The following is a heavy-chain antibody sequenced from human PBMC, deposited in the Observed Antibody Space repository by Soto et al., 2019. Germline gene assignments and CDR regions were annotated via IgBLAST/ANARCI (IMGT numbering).Heavy chain of an antibody. CDR1: GFTFDSHS. Sequence: EVQLVESGGGLVKPGGSLRLSCRDSGFTFDSHSMFWVRQAPGKGLEWVASIRAASDYIFYADSVKGRFAISRDNAKNSLFLQMDCLRPDDTAVDYCAIDCRVVVGAATRPLDCWGQGTLVTVSS. CDR2: IRAASDYI. V-gene: IGHV3-21*01. J-gene: IGHJ4*02. CDR3: AIDCRVVVGAATRPLDC. D-gene: IGHD2-15*01.